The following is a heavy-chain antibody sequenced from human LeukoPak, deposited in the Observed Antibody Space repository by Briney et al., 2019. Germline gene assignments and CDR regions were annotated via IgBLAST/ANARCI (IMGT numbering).Heavy chain of an antibody. CDR2: IKQDGSEK. CDR3: AREGFYYFDF. CDR1: GFTFSSYG. J-gene: IGHJ4*01. V-gene: IGHV3-7*01. Sequence: GGSLRLSCAASGFTFSSYGMSWVRQAPGKGLEWLANIKQDGSEKTYVDSVKGRFTIFRDNAKNLLYLQMNSLRAEDTAVYYCAREGFYYFDFWGQGALVTVAS.